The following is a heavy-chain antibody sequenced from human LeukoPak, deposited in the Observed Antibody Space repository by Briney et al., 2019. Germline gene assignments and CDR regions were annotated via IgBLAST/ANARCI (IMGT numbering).Heavy chain of an antibody. Sequence: PGGSLRLSCAASGFTSSDYGMHWVRQAPGKGLEWVAFIRYDGSNKYYADSVKGRFTISRDNSKNTLYLQMNSLRAEDTAVYYCAKDQYRYCSSTSCYGDAFDIWGQGTMVTVSS. V-gene: IGHV3-30*02. CDR1: GFTSSDYG. CDR2: IRYDGSNK. CDR3: AKDQYRYCSSTSCYGDAFDI. D-gene: IGHD2-2*01. J-gene: IGHJ3*02.